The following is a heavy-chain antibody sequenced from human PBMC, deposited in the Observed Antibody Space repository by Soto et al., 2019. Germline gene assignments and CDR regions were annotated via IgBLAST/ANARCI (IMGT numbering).Heavy chain of an antibody. CDR2: IYYSGST. V-gene: IGHV4-61*01. J-gene: IGHJ4*02. D-gene: IGHD6-13*01. CDR1: GGSVSSGSYY. Sequence: PSETLSLTCTVSGGSVSSGSYYWSWIRHPPGKGLEWIGYIYYSGSTNYNPSLKSRVTISVDTSKNQFSLKLSSVTAADTAVYYCAREPSYSSSWYGRFDYWGQGTLVTVSS. CDR3: AREPSYSSSWYGRFDY.